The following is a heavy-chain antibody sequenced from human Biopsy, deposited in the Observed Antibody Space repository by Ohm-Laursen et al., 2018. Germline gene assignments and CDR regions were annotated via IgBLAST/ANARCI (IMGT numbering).Heavy chain of an antibody. CDR1: GGTFINHA. J-gene: IGHJ6*02. D-gene: IGHD6-19*01. CDR2: IITVSETA. Sequence: GASVKVSCKASGGTFINHAVGWVRQAPGHGLEWMGGIITVSETAGYAERFQGRVTITADVTTTTAYMDLSGLRSEDTAVYYCVAYPSSGFFENNDDFAMDVWGQGTTVIVSS. CDR3: VAYPSSGFFENNDDFAMDV. V-gene: IGHV1-69*13.